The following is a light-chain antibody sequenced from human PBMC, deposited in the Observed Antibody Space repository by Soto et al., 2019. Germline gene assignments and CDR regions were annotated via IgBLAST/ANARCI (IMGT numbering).Light chain of an antibody. CDR3: QQYNSYPWT. J-gene: IGKJ1*01. CDR2: GAS. Sequence: EIMMTQSPDTLSVSPGERATVSCRASQSIRSDFAWFQLKPGQAPRLLIYGASTRAPDVPDRFSGSGSGTEFTLTISSLQPDDFATYYCQQYNSYPWTFGQGTKVEIK. V-gene: IGKV3-15*01. CDR1: QSIRSD.